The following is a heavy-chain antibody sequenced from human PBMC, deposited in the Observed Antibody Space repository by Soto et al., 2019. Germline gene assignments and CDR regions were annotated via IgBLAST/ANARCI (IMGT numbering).Heavy chain of an antibody. CDR3: ATSSMVRGHANYYYYGMDV. CDR1: GYSFTSYW. Sequence: GESLKISCKGSGYSFTSYWISWVRQMPGKGLEWMGRIDPSDSYTNYSPSFQGHVTISADKSISTAYLQWSSLKASDTAMYYCATSSMVRGHANYYYYGMDVWGKGTTVTVSS. V-gene: IGHV5-10-1*01. CDR2: IDPSDSYT. D-gene: IGHD3-10*01. J-gene: IGHJ6*04.